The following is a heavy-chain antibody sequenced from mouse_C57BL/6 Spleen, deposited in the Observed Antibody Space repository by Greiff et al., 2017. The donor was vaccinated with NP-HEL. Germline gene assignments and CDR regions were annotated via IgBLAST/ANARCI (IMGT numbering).Heavy chain of an antibody. CDR3: ARDPGSNWENWYFDV. CDR2: ISDGGSYT. CDR1: GFTFSSYA. J-gene: IGHJ1*03. Sequence: EVQGVESGGGLVKPGGSLKLSCAASGFTFSSYAMSWVRQTPEKRLEWVATISDGGSYTYYPDNVKGRFTISRDNAKNNLYLQMSHLKSEDTAMYYCARDPGSNWENWYFDVWGTGTTVTVSS. D-gene: IGHD4-1*01. V-gene: IGHV5-4*01.